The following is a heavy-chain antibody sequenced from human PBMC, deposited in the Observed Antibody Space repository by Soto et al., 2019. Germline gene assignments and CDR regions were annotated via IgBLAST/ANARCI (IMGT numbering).Heavy chain of an antibody. J-gene: IGHJ5*02. Sequence: PGGSLRLSCAASGFTFSIYSMNWVRHAPGKGLEWVSSISSSSSYIYYADSVKGRFTISRDNAKNSLYLQMNSLRAEDTAVYYCARFGVVRGVTQYNWFDPWGQGTLVTVSS. CDR3: ARFGVVRGVTQYNWFDP. D-gene: IGHD3-10*01. CDR2: ISSSSSYI. CDR1: GFTFSIYS. V-gene: IGHV3-21*01.